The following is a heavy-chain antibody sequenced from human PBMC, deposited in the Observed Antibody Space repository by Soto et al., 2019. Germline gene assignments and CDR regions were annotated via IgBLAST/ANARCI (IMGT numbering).Heavy chain of an antibody. CDR2: ISFDGSSK. D-gene: IGHD2-2*01. V-gene: IGHV3-30*09. J-gene: IGHJ6*02. Sequence: QEHLVESGGGVVQPGGSLTLSCTASGFPFSSYTMHWLRRAPGKGLEWVGIISFDGSSKYYAGWLKGRIVISSDNSKDSLYLQMDTLRPDDTAIYYCARDTVTSLTPYQGFYNYWMDVWGQGTTVTVAS. CDR1: GFPFSSYT. CDR3: ARDTVTSLTPYQGFYNYWMDV.